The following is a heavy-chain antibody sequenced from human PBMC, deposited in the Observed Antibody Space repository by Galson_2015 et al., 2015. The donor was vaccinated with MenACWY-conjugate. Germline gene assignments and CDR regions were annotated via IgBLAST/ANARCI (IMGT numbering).Heavy chain of an antibody. Sequence: SLRLSCAASGFIFSSYAMNWVRQAPGKGLEWVSTISGSGGSTYYADSVKGRFTISRDNSKNTLYLQMNSLRAEDTALYYCASPAARNPYYYYHYGMDVWGQGTTVTVSS. J-gene: IGHJ6*02. CDR1: GFIFSSYA. V-gene: IGHV3-23*01. D-gene: IGHD2-2*01. CDR3: ASPAARNPYYYYHYGMDV. CDR2: ISGSGGST.